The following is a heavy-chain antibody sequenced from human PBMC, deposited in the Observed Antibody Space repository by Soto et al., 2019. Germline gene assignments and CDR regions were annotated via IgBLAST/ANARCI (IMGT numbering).Heavy chain of an antibody. Sequence: QVQLVQSGAEVKKPGSSVKVSCKASGGTFGNSAISWVRQAPGQGLEWMGGIILSFATGNSAPEFQGSLTNTADNSTTTAYMELSSHRSEDTAVYYCARSYYGSGSYWFYGMDVWGQGTTVTVSS. J-gene: IGHJ6*02. CDR3: ARSYYGSGSYWFYGMDV. D-gene: IGHD3-10*01. CDR2: IILSFATG. CDR1: GGTFGNSA. V-gene: IGHV1-69*06.